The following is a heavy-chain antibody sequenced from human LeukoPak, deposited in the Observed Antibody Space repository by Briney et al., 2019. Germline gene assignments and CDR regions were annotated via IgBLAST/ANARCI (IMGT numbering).Heavy chain of an antibody. CDR3: ARDRLRIATARDY. Sequence: PGGSLRLSCAASGLTFSSYAMTWVRQAPGKGLEWVSTISSSGGTTHYADSVKGRFTISRDNAKNSLYLQMNSLRAEDTAVYYCARDRLRIATARDYWGQGTLVTVSS. V-gene: IGHV3-23*01. CDR2: ISSSGGTT. D-gene: IGHD1-26*01. CDR1: GLTFSSYA. J-gene: IGHJ4*02.